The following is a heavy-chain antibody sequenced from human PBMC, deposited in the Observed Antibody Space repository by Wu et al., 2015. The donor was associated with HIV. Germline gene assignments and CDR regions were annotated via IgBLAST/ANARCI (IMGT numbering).Heavy chain of an antibody. CDR2: VSPYNGNT. V-gene: IGHV1-18*01. J-gene: IGHJ4*02. D-gene: IGHD5-18*01. CDR1: GYTFINYG. CDR3: AGGGGRTAMDPFDF. Sequence: QVQLMQSGGEVKRPGASVKVSCKASGYTFINYGIIWVRQVPGQGPEWMGWVSPYNGNTRYGQKFQGRVTITADVSTNTAYMVVSSLTSDDTAVYYCAGGGGRTAMDPFDFWGQGTLVTVSS.